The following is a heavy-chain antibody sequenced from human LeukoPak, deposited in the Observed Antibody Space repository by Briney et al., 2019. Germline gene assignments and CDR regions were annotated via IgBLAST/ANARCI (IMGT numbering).Heavy chain of an antibody. CDR3: ARENSGSYYQFDY. Sequence: GRSLRLSCAASGFTFSSYAMYWVRQAPGKGLEWVTLISYDGTNKYYADSVKGRFTISRDNAKNSLSLQMNSLRAEDTAVYYCARENSGSYYQFDYWGQGTMVTVSS. CDR2: ISYDGTNK. D-gene: IGHD1-26*01. CDR1: GFTFSSYA. V-gene: IGHV3-30*04. J-gene: IGHJ3*01.